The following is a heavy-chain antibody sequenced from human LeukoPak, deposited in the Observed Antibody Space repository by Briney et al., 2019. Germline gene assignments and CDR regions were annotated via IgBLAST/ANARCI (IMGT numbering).Heavy chain of an antibody. CDR1: GYTFSSYG. CDR2: IWYDGSNK. V-gene: IGHV3-33*01. CDR3: ARAGMDYDSSGYYY. Sequence: PGGSLRLSCAASGYTFSSYGMHWVRQAPGKGLEWVAVIWYDGSNKYYADSVKGRFTISRDNSKNTLYLQMNSLRAEDTAVYYCARAGMDYDSSGYYYWGQGTLVTVSS. D-gene: IGHD3-22*01. J-gene: IGHJ4*02.